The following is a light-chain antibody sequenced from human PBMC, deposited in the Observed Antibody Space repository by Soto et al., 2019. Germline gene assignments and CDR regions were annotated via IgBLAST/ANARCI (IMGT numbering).Light chain of an antibody. CDR2: GAS. J-gene: IGKJ2*01. CDR3: QQYNNWPPYT. CDR1: QSVSSN. V-gene: IGKV3-15*01. Sequence: EIVMTQSPATLSVSPGERATLSCRASQSVSSNLAWYQQKPGQAPRLLIYGASTRATGIPARFSGSGSGTEFXXXXXSLQSEDFAVYYCQQYNNWPPYTFGQGTKLEIK.